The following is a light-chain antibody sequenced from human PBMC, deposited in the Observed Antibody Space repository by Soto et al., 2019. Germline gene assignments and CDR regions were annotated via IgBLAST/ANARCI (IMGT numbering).Light chain of an antibody. J-gene: IGKJ2*01. CDR1: QSVSSN. V-gene: IGKV3-15*01. Sequence: EIVMTQSPATLSLSPGERATLSCRASQSVSSNLSWYQQKPGPAPRRLIYVASTRATGIPARFSGSGSGTEFTLTIRSLESEDFAVYYCQQYNSSPYTFGEGTKLEIK. CDR3: QQYNSSPYT. CDR2: VAS.